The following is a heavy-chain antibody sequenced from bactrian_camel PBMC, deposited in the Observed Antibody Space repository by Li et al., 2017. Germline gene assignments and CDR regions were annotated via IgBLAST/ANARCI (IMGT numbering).Heavy chain of an antibody. CDR2: FYTGDGTR. CDR1: GFAFDDSD. D-gene: IGHD4*01. Sequence: HVQLVESGGGSVQAGGSLRLSCTASGFAFDDSDMGWYRQYPGKERQGVATFYTGDGTRWYEDSVAGRFTISQDNTKNTVYLQMNSLKPEDTAIYYYAAAKLPVVAIATLTRVLREEDFPDWGQGTQVTVS. J-gene: IGHJ4*01. V-gene: IGHV3S63*01. CDR3: AAAKLPVVAIATLTRVLREEDFPD.